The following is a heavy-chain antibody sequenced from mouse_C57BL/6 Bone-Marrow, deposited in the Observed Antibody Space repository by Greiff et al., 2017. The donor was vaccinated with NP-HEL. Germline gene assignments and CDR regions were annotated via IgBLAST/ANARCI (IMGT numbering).Heavy chain of an antibody. D-gene: IGHD2-2*01. CDR1: GFNIKDDY. CDR3: TTGYPDWYFDV. V-gene: IGHV14-4*01. CDR2: IDPENGDT. Sequence: VQLKQSGAELVRPGASVKLSCTASGFNIKDDYMHWVKQRPEQGLEWIGWIDPENGDTEYASKFQGKATITADTSSNTAYLQLSSLTSEDTAVYYCTTGYPDWYFDVWGTGTTVTVSS. J-gene: IGHJ1*03.